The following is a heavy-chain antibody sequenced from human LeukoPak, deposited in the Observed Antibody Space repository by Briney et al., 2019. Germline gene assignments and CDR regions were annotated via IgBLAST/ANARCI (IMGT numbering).Heavy chain of an antibody. V-gene: IGHV3-48*01. J-gene: IGHJ4*02. Sequence: SGGSLRLSCAASGFTFSIYSMNWVRQAPGKGLEWISYMSGNGDTTHYADSVKGRFTISRDNAKNSLYLQMNSLRGEDTAVYYCAGDRHSRGSLFDYWGQGTLVTVSS. CDR3: AGDRHSRGSLFDY. CDR2: MSGNGDTT. CDR1: GFTFSIYS. D-gene: IGHD5-18*01.